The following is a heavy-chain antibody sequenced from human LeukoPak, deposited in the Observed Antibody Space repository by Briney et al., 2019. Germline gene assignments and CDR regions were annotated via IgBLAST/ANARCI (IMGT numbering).Heavy chain of an antibody. CDR2: IYTSGST. D-gene: IGHD6-13*01. V-gene: IGHV4-61*02. CDR1: GGSISSGSYY. Sequence: SQTLSLTCTVSGGSISSGSYYWSWIRQPAGKGLEWIGRIYTSGSTNYNPSLKSRVTISVDTSKNQFSLKLSSVTAADTAVYYCTSGSSWYYFDYWGQGTLVTVSS. CDR3: TSGSSWYYFDY. J-gene: IGHJ4*02.